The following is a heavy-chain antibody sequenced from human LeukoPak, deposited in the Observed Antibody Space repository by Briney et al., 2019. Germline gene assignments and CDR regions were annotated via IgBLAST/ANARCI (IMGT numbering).Heavy chain of an antibody. Sequence: SETLSLTCTASGGSISSYYWSWIRQPPGKGLEWIGYIYYSGSTNYNPSLKSRVTISVDTSKNQFSLKLSSVTAADTAVYYCAKHDTVFGAAHFYMDVWGKGTTVTVSS. J-gene: IGHJ6*03. D-gene: IGHD3-3*01. V-gene: IGHV4-59*08. CDR1: GGSISSYY. CDR3: AKHDTVFGAAHFYMDV. CDR2: IYYSGST.